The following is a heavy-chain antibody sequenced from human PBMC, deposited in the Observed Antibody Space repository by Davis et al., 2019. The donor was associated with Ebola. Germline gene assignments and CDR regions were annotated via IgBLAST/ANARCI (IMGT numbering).Heavy chain of an antibody. CDR1: GFTFSSYW. J-gene: IGHJ4*02. D-gene: IGHD1-1*01. CDR2: INSDGSST. Sequence: HTGGSLRLSCAASGFTFSSYWMHWVRQAPGKGLVWVSRINSDGSSTSYADSVKGRFTISRDNAKNTLYLQVNSLRAEDTAVYYCARASTGTTRGIDYWGQGTLVTVSS. CDR3: ARASTGTTRGIDY. V-gene: IGHV3-74*01.